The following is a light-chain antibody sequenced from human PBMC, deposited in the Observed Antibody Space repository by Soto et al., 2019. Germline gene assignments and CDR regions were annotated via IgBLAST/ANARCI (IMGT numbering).Light chain of an antibody. Sequence: EIVLTQSAGTLSLCPGERASLXWRATQSVRSHLAWYQQKPGQAPRLLIYGASSRANGSPDRFSGSGSGTDFTRPISRLEPDDFAVYYRQQYGSSPWTFGQGTKVDI. CDR1: QSVRSH. CDR3: QQYGSSPWT. V-gene: IGKV3-20*01. CDR2: GAS. J-gene: IGKJ1*01.